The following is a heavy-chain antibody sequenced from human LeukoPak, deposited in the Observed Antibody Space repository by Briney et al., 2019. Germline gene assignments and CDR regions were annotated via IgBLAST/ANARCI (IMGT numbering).Heavy chain of an antibody. CDR1: GGSISSSNW. J-gene: IGHJ2*01. Sequence: SGTLSLTCAVSGGSISSSNWWSWVRQPPGKGLEWIGEIYHSGSTDYNPSLKSRVTISVDKSKNQFSLKLSSVTAADTAVYYCARSQYSSSWYNWYFDLWGRGTLVTVSS. V-gene: IGHV4-4*02. D-gene: IGHD6-13*01. CDR2: IYHSGST. CDR3: ARSQYSSSWYNWYFDL.